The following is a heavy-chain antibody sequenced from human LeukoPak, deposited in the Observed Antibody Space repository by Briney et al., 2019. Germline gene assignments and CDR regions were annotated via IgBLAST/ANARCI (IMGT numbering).Heavy chain of an antibody. Sequence: TGGSLRLSCAASGLTFSSYAMSWVRQAPGKGLEWVSAISGSGGSTYYADSVKGRFTISRDNSKNTLYLQMNSLRAEDTAVYYCAKEQRVVAAGYGDYWGQGTLVTVSS. CDR2: ISGSGGST. D-gene: IGHD2-15*01. CDR1: GLTFSSYA. V-gene: IGHV3-23*01. CDR3: AKEQRVVAAGYGDY. J-gene: IGHJ4*02.